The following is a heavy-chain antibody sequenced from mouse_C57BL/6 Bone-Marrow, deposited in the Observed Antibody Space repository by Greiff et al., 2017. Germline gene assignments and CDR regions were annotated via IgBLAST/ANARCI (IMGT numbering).Heavy chain of an antibody. J-gene: IGHJ4*01. V-gene: IGHV5-12*01. CDR2: ISNGGGST. Sequence: EVQLVESGGGLVQPGGSLKLSCAASGFTFSDYYMYWVRQTPEKRLEWVAYISNGGGSTYYPDTVKGRFTISRDKAKNTLYLQMSRLKSEDTAMYYCARRGYAMDYWGQGTSVTVSS. CDR3: ARRGYAMDY. CDR1: GFTFSDYY.